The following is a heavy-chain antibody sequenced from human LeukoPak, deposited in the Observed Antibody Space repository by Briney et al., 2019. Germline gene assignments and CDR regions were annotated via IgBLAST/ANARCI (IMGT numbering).Heavy chain of an antibody. D-gene: IGHD6-13*01. CDR3: AHSPAWGSVAGAADY. V-gene: IGHV2-5*01. J-gene: IGHJ4*02. CDR2: VYWNDDK. Sequence: SGPTLVNPTQTLTLPWTFSGVSISTSGVGVGGLRQAPGKALGWLAVVYWNDDKRHSPSLNSTLTITKDTSRNQVVLTMTNTDPVDTATYYCAHSPAWGSVAGAADYWGQGTLVTVSS. CDR1: GVSISTSGVG.